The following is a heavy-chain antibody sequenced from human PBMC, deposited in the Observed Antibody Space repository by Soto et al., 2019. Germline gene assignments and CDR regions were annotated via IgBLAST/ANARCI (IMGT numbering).Heavy chain of an antibody. V-gene: IGHV3-43*01. CDR1: GFTFDDYT. D-gene: IGHD6-13*01. J-gene: IGHJ4*02. Sequence: GGSLRLSCAASGFTFDDYTMHWVRQAPGKGLEWVSLITWDGSSTYYADSVKGRFTISRDNSKNSLYLQMNSLGTEDTAFYYCASLAAAGIVDYWGQGALVTVSS. CDR3: ASLAAAGIVDY. CDR2: ITWDGSST.